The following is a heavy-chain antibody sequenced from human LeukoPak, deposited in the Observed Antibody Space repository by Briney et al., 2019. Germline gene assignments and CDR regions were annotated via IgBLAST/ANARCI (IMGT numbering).Heavy chain of an antibody. J-gene: IGHJ4*02. CDR1: GRSISNYY. D-gene: IGHD6-13*01. V-gene: IGHV4-59*01. CDR3: ARPTAGGYFDY. CDR2: IYYSGST. Sequence: SETLSLTCTVSGRSISNYYWSWIRQPPGKGLEWIGHIYYSGSTNYNPSLKSRVTISVDTSKNQFSLKLSSVTAADTAVYYCARPTAGGYFDYWGQGTLVTVSS.